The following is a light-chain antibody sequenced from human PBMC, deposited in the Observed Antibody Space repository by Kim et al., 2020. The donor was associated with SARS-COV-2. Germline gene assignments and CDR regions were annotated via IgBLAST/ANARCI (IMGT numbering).Light chain of an antibody. CDR1: QNIGSW. CDR3: EHYDSYSWT. J-gene: IGKJ1*01. CDR2: AAS. Sequence: DIQMTQSSSTLSASVGDRVTITCRASQNIGSWLAWYQQRPGKAPTLLVSAASTLKSGVPSRFSGSGSGTEFTLTISSLQPDDFATYFCEHYDSYSWTFGQGTKVEIK. V-gene: IGKV1-5*01.